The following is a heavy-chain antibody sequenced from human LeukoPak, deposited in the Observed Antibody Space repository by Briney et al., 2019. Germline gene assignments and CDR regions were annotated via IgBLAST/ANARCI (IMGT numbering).Heavy chain of an antibody. CDR2: ITGTGGST. D-gene: IGHD4-23*01. CDR3: AKLGNSNPLRLPFDY. Sequence: GSLRLSCAASGFTFSSYAMSWVRQAPGKGLEWVSTITGTGGSTYYADSVRGRFTISRDNSKNTLYLQMNSLRAEDTAVYYCAKLGNSNPLRLPFDYWGQGTLVTVPS. CDR1: GFTFSSYA. V-gene: IGHV3-23*01. J-gene: IGHJ4*02.